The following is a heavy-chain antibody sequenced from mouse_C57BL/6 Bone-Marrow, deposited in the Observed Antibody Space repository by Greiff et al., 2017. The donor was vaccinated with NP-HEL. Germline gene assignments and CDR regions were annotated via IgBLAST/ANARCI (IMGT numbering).Heavy chain of an antibody. V-gene: IGHV1-59*01. D-gene: IGHD4-1*01. CDR2: IDPSDSYT. J-gene: IGHJ2*01. CDR1: GYTFTSYW. CDR3: ARRNWYFDY. Sequence: VKLQQPGAELVRPGTSVKLSCKASGYTFTSYWMHWVKQRPGQGLEWIGVIDPSDSYTNYNQKFKGKATLTVDTSSSTAYMQLSSLTSEDSAVYYCARRNWYFDYWGQGTTLTVSS.